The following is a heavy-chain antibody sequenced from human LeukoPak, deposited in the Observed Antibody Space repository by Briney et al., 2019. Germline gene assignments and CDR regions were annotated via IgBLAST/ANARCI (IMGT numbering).Heavy chain of an antibody. CDR3: ARDPDHGAVDY. D-gene: IGHD3-16*01. J-gene: IGHJ4*02. V-gene: IGHV3-48*03. CDR2: ISSSGSTI. CDR1: GFTFSSYE. Sequence: QPGGSLRLSCAASGFTFSSYEMNWVRQAPGKGLEWVSYISSSGSTIYYADSVKGRFTISRDNAKNSLYLQMNSLRAEDTAVYYCARDPDHGAVDYWGQGTLVTVSS.